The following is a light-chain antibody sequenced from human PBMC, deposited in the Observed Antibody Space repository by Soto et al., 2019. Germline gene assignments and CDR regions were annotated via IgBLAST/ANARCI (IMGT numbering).Light chain of an antibody. J-gene: IGKJ1*01. V-gene: IGKV3-20*01. Sequence: NVLTQSPGTLSLSPGERATLSCRASLRVSSDYMAWYQQKPGQPPRLLIYVASRRATGIPDRFSGSGSGTDFTLTISSLEHEDFAVYYCQQYGSSRTFGQGTKVEMK. CDR3: QQYGSSRT. CDR1: LRVSSDY. CDR2: VAS.